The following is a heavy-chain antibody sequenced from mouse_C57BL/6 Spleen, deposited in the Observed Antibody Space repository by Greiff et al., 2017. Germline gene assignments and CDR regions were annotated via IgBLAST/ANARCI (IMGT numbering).Heavy chain of an antibody. D-gene: IGHD2-3*01. J-gene: IGHJ2*01. CDR1: GYTFTSYW. CDR3: ARVYDGYSYYFDY. CDR2: INPSSGYT. V-gene: IGHV1-7*01. Sequence: VQLKQSGAELAKPGASVKLSCKASGYTFTSYWMHWVKQRPGQGLEWIGYINPSSGYTKYNQKFKDKATLTADKSSSTAYMQLSSLTYEDSAVYYCARVYDGYSYYFDYWGQGTTLTVSS.